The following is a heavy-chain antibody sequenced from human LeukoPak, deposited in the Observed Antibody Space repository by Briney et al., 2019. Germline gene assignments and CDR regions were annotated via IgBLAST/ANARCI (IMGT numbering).Heavy chain of an antibody. CDR3: ARCLGGRCDYFDY. V-gene: IGHV4-61*02. J-gene: IGHJ4*02. CDR1: GGSISTGSYY. CDR2: IYTSGST. D-gene: IGHD3-16*01. Sequence: SETLSLTCTVSGGSISTGSYYCSWIRQPAGKGLEWIGRIYTSGSTNYNPSLKSRVTISVDTSKNQFSLRLSSVTASDTAVYYCARCLGGRCDYFDYWGQGALVTVSS.